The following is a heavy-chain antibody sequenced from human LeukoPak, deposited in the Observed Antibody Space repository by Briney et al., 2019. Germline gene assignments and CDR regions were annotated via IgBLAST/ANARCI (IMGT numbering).Heavy chain of an antibody. J-gene: IGHJ4*02. V-gene: IGHV3-15*01. D-gene: IGHD3-10*01. CDR2: IKSKTDGGTT. CDR1: GFTVSSNY. CDR3: TTVGSGIIPYDY. Sequence: PGGSLRLSCAAFGFTVSSNYMSWVRQAPGKGLEWVGRIKSKTDGGTTDYAAPVKGRFTISRDDSKNTLYLQMNSLKTEDTAVYYCTTVGSGIIPYDYWGQGTLVTVSS.